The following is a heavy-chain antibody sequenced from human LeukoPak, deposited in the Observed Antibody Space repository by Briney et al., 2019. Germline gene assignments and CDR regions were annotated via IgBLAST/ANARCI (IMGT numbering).Heavy chain of an antibody. D-gene: IGHD3-9*01. CDR3: ARDTLNGPFVISLDY. CDR1: GFTFSSYE. Sequence: PGGSLRLSCAASGFTFSSYEMNWVRQAPGKGGEWVAHISSGGNVEYYLDSVRGRFTMSRDNDKSLLFLQMNSLRAEDTAVYYCARDTLNGPFVISLDYWGQGALVTVSS. J-gene: IGHJ4*02. V-gene: IGHV3-48*03. CDR2: ISSGGNVE.